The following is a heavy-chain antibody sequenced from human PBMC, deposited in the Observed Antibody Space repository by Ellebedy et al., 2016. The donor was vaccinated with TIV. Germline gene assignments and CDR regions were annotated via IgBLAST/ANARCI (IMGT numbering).Heavy chain of an antibody. V-gene: IGHV4-34*01. D-gene: IGHD2-8*01. Sequence: PSETLSLTCAVYGGSFSGHYWSRIRQPPGKGLEWIGEINHSGSTNYNPSLKSRVTISVDTSKNQFSLKLRSVTAADTAVYYCARGLNWDTVVMVVPKNDFDYWGQGTLVTVSS. J-gene: IGHJ4*02. CDR3: ARGLNWDTVVMVVPKNDFDY. CDR2: INHSGST. CDR1: GGSFSGHY.